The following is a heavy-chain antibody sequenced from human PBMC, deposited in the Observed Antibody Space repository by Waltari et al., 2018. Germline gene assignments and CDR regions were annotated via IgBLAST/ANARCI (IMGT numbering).Heavy chain of an antibody. V-gene: IGHV3-30*02. D-gene: IGHD1-26*01. CDR3: AKDGYSGSYPLAY. CDR1: GFTFISYG. CDR2: IRYDGSNK. Sequence: QVQLVESGGGVVQPGGSLSLSCAASGFTFISYGLHWVRQAPGKGLEWVAFIRYDGSNKYYADSVKGRFTISRDNSKNTLYLQMNSLRAEDTAVYYCAKDGYSGSYPLAYWGQGTLVTVSS. J-gene: IGHJ4*02.